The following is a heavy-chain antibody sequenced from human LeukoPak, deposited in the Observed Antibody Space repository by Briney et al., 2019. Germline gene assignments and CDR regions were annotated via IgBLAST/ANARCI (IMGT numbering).Heavy chain of an antibody. Sequence: GGSLRLSCAASGFTVNSNYMSWVRQAPGKGLVWVSVIYSGGSTYYADSVKGRFTTSRENAKNTVYLQMNSLRAEGTAVYYCAREPSSSGWYDYWGQGTLVTVSS. D-gene: IGHD6-19*01. CDR3: AREPSSSGWYDY. CDR2: IYSGGST. J-gene: IGHJ4*02. V-gene: IGHV3-53*01. CDR1: GFTVNSNY.